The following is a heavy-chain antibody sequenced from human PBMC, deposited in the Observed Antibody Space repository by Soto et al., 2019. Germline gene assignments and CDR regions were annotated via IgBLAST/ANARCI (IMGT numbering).Heavy chain of an antibody. J-gene: IGHJ6*02. V-gene: IGHV1-3*01. CDR3: ARGRSVAATGTGHGLYGMDV. Sequence: ASVKVSCKTSGYSFSSYAFHWVRQAPGQRLEWLGRINGGNGKTKYSQKFQGRVTIARDPYARTSYMELNSLTSEDTAVYYCARGRSVAATGTGHGLYGMDVWGQGTTVTVSS. CDR1: GYSFSSYA. CDR2: INGGNGKT. D-gene: IGHD6-6*01.